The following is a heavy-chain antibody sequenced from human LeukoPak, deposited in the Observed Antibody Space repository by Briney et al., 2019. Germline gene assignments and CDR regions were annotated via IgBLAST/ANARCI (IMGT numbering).Heavy chain of an antibody. CDR1: GFTFSSYA. CDR3: AKVLGGSYYGPYFDY. CDR2: ISGSGGST. D-gene: IGHD2-15*01. Sequence: GGSLRLSCAASGFTFSSYAMSWVRQAAGKGLEWVAGISGSGGSTYYADSVKGRFTISRDNSKNTLYLQMNSLRAEDTAVYYCAKVLGGSYYGPYFDYWGQGTLVTVSS. V-gene: IGHV3-23*01. J-gene: IGHJ4*02.